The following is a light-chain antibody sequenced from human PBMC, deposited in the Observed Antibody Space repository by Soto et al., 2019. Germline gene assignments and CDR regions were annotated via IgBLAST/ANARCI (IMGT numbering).Light chain of an antibody. CDR3: QQSYSTPFT. V-gene: IGKV1-39*01. J-gene: IGKJ5*01. CDR2: AAS. CDR1: QSISSY. Sequence: DIQMTQSPSSLSASVGDRVTITCRASQSISSYLNGYQQKPGKAPKLLLFAASSLQSGVPSSLSGSGSGTDFTLTVSSLQPEDFATYYCQQSYSTPFTFGQGTRLESK.